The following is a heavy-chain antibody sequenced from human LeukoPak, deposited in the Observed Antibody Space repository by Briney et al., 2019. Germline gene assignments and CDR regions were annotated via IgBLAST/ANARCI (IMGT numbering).Heavy chain of an antibody. J-gene: IGHJ4*02. CDR2: IYYSGST. CDR3: ARPYSSIWSFDY. Sequence: SQTLSLTCTVSGGSISSGGYYWSWIRQHPGKGLEWIGYIYYSGSTYYNPPLKSRVTISVDTSKNQFSLKLSSVTAADTAVYYCARPYSSIWSFDYWGQGTLVTVSS. D-gene: IGHD6-13*01. V-gene: IGHV4-31*03. CDR1: GGSISSGGYY.